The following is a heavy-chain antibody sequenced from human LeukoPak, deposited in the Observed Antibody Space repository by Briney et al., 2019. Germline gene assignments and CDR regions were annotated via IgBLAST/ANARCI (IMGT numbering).Heavy chain of an antibody. CDR1: GFTFSKYA. CDR3: ARSARLMKGVVEVTALDD. CDR2: ISSSTLKI. D-gene: IGHD3-3*01. V-gene: IGHV3-23*01. J-gene: IGHJ4*02. Sequence: PGGSLRLSCAASGFTFSKYAMTWVRQAPGKGLEWVSAISSSTLKIYYADSVKGRFTISRDNSKNTLYLQMNSLRADDTAVYYCARSARLMKGVVEVTALDDWGQGTLVTVSS.